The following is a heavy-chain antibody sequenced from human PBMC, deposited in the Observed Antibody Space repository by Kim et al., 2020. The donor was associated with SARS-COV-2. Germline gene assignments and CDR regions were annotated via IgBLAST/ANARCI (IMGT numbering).Heavy chain of an antibody. J-gene: IGHJ4*02. V-gene: IGHV3-64*01. Sequence: NSVKGRFTISRDNSKNTLYLQMGSLRAEDMAVYYCARAPSGGSGWYPGDYWGQGTLVTVSS. CDR3: ARAPSGGSGWYPGDY. D-gene: IGHD6-19*01.